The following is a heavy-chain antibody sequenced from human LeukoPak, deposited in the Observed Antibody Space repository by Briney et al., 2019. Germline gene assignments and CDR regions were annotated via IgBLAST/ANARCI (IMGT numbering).Heavy chain of an antibody. CDR1: GGSISSGGYS. J-gene: IGHJ4*02. V-gene: IGHV4-30-2*01. Sequence: SETLSLTCAVSGGSISSGGYSWSWIRQPPGTGLEWIGYIYHSGSTYYNPSLKSRVTISVDRSKNQFSLKLSSVTAADTAVYYCARDRGTGYFDYWGQGTLVTVSS. CDR3: ARDRGTGYFDY. CDR2: IYHSGST. D-gene: IGHD3-10*01.